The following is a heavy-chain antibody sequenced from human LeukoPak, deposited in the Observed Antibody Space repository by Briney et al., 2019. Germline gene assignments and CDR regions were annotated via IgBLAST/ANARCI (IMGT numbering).Heavy chain of an antibody. J-gene: IGHJ6*02. V-gene: IGHV1-8*01. CDR3: ARVRYSGSLYYYYYYGMDV. CDR2: MNPNSGNT. D-gene: IGHD1-26*01. CDR1: GYTFTSYD. Sequence: ASVKVSCKASGYTFTSYDINWVRQATGQGLEWMGWMNPNSGNTGYAQKFQGRVTMTRNTSISTAYMELCSLRSEDTAVYYCARVRYSGSLYYYYYYGMDVWGQGTTVTVSS.